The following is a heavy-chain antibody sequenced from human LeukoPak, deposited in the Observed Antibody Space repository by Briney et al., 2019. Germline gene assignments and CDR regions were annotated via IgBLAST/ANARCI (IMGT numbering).Heavy chain of an antibody. CDR2: ISNSGST. D-gene: IGHD3-22*01. CDR3: ARYYYESSGYWVFDY. Sequence: MASETLSLTCTASGGSISSYYWSWIRQPPGKGLEWIGYISNSGSTNYNPSLKSRVTISVDTSKNQFSLKLSSVTAADTAAYYCARYYYESSGYWVFDYWGQGTLVTVSS. V-gene: IGHV4-59*01. J-gene: IGHJ4*02. CDR1: GGSISSYY.